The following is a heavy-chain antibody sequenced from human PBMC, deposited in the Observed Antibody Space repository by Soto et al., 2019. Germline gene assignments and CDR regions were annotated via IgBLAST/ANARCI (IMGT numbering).Heavy chain of an antibody. CDR2: ISGSGGST. V-gene: IGHV3-23*01. CDR3: AKDLYNSLGNYFDY. J-gene: IGHJ4*02. Sequence: GGSLRLSCAASGFTFSSYAMSWVRQAPWKGLEWVSAISGSGGSTYYADSVKGRFTISRDNSKNTLYLQMNSLRAEDTAVYYCAKDLYNSLGNYFDYWGQGTLVTVSS. D-gene: IGHD1-1*01. CDR1: GFTFSSYA.